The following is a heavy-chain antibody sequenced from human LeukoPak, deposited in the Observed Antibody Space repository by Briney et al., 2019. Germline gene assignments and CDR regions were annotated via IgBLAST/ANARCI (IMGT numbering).Heavy chain of an antibody. D-gene: IGHD3-10*01. CDR3: AKALEGLWFGEGLA. J-gene: IGHJ5*02. CDR2: ISYDGSNK. CDR1: GFTFSSYG. V-gene: IGHV3-30*18. Sequence: GGSLRLSCAASGFTFSSYGMRWVRQAPGKGLEWVAVISYDGSNKYYADPVKGRFIISRDNTKNTLYMLMNMLRAEDTAVYYFAKALEGLWFGEGLAWGQGTVVTVSS.